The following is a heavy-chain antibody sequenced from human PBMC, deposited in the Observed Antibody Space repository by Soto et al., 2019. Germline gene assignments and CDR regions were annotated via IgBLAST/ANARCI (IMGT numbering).Heavy chain of an antibody. Sequence: ASVKVSCKASGYTFTNYDINWVRQATGQGLEWMGWINPDSGNTGYAQKFQGRVTMTRNTSITTAYMHLSSLRSEDTAVYYCARGYVPDKALKKGGYFYPWCRDTLVTISS. J-gene: IGHJ2*01. CDR3: ARGYVPDKALKKGGYFYP. CDR2: INPDSGNT. D-gene: IGHD3-16*01. V-gene: IGHV1-8*01. CDR1: GYTFTNYD.